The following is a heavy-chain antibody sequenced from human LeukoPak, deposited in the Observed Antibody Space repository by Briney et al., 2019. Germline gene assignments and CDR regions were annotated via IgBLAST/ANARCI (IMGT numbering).Heavy chain of an antibody. V-gene: IGHV3-30*14. Sequence: QTGRSLRLSCAASGFTFSSYAMHWVRQAPGKGLEWVAVISYDGSNKYYADSVKGRFTISRDNSKNTMYLQMNSLNAEDTAVYYCAKDEVVPGYYYTDVWGRGTTVTISS. CDR3: AKDEVVPGYYYTDV. J-gene: IGHJ6*03. CDR1: GFTFSSYA. D-gene: IGHD2-2*01. CDR2: ISYDGSNK.